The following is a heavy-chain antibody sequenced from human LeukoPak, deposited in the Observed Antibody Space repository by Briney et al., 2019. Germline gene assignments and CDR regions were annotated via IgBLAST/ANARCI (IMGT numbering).Heavy chain of an antibody. CDR2: IHFDGSTK. V-gene: IGHV3-30*02. CDR1: GFTFSSCG. CDR3: AKDQCTRTSCDGYPGY. J-gene: IGHJ4*02. D-gene: IGHD2-2*01. Sequence: PGGSLRLSCAASGFTFSSCGMHWVRQAPGKGLEWVAFIHFDGSTKYSGDSVQGRFTISRDNSRNILYLQMNNLRPEDTAFYYCAKDQCTRTSCDGYPGYWGQGTLVTVSS.